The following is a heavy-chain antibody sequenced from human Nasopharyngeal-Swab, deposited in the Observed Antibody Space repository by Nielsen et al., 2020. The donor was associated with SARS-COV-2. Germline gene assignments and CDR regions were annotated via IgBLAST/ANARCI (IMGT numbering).Heavy chain of an antibody. J-gene: IGHJ3*02. V-gene: IGHV3-49*04. CDR3: TFDSSGYYPHDAFDI. CDR2: IRSKAYGGTT. D-gene: IGHD3-22*01. Sequence: GESLKISCTASGFTFGDYAMSWVRQAPGKGLEWVGFIRSKAYGGTTEYAASVKGRFTISRDDSKSIAYLQMNSLKTEDTAVYYCTFDSSGYYPHDAFDIWGPRTMVTASS. CDR1: GFTFGDYA.